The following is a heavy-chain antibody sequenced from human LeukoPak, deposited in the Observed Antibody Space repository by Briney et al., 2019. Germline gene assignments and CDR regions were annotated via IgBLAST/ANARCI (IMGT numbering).Heavy chain of an antibody. V-gene: IGHV3-48*02. Sequence: GSLRLSCAASGFTFSSYSMNWVRQAPGKGLEWVSYISSSSSTIYYADSVKGRFTISRDNAKNSLYLQMNSLGDEDTAVYYCARGGNYYDSSGYYYDHAFDIWGQGTMVTVSS. CDR1: GFTFSSYS. CDR3: ARGGNYYDSSGYYYDHAFDI. CDR2: ISSSSSTI. J-gene: IGHJ3*02. D-gene: IGHD3-22*01.